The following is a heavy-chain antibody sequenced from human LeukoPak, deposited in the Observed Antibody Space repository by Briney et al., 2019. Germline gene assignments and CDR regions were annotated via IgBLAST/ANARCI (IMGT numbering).Heavy chain of an antibody. D-gene: IGHD4-17*01. CDR3: AREVHDYGDYAFDP. Sequence: GGSLRLSCAASGFTVSSNYMSWVRQAPGKGLEWVSVIYSGGSTYYADSVKGRFTISRDNSKSTLYLQMNSLRAEDTAVYYCAREVHDYGDYAFDPWGQGTLVTVSS. V-gene: IGHV3-53*01. CDR1: GFTVSSNY. J-gene: IGHJ5*02. CDR2: IYSGGST.